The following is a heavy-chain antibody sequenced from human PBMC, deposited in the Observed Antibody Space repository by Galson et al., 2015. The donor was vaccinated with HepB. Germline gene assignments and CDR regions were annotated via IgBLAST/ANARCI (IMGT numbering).Heavy chain of an antibody. J-gene: IGHJ4*02. D-gene: IGHD1-26*01. V-gene: IGHV5-10-1*01. CDR1: GYSFTTYW. CDR3: ARKKIVGATLFDY. Sequence: QSGAEVKKPGESLRISCKGSGYSFTTYWISWVRQMPGKGLEWMGRTDPTDSYTNYSPSFQGHVTMSVDKSISTAYLQWSSLKASDTAMYYCARKKIVGATLFDYWGQGTLVTVSS. CDR2: TDPTDSYT.